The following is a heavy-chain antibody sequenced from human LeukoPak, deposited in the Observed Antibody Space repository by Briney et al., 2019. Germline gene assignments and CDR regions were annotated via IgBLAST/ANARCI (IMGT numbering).Heavy chain of an antibody. Sequence: GGSLRLSCAASGFTFSSSAMSWVRQTPGKGLEWVSSITGNGATTYYPASVKGRFTISRDNSKNTLSLQMNSLRAEDTAVYYCAKERRRVDTEMVRSYYFENWGQGTLVTVSS. CDR3: AKERRRVDTEMVRSYYFEN. CDR2: ITGNGATT. D-gene: IGHD5-18*01. CDR1: GFTFSSSA. J-gene: IGHJ4*02. V-gene: IGHV3-23*01.